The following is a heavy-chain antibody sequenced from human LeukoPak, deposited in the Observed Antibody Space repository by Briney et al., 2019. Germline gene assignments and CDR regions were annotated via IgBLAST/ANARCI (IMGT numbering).Heavy chain of an antibody. CDR1: GGSISRYY. D-gene: IGHD3-10*01. CDR2: IYYSGST. CDR3: ARHVGNSGSGSYLTYFDY. J-gene: IGHJ4*02. Sequence: PSETLSLTCTVSGGSISRYYWSWIRQPPGKGLEWIGHIYYSGSTHYNPSLKSRVTISVDTSKNQFSLKLSSVTAADTAVYYCARHVGNSGSGSYLTYFDYWGQGTLVTVSS. V-gene: IGHV4-59*08.